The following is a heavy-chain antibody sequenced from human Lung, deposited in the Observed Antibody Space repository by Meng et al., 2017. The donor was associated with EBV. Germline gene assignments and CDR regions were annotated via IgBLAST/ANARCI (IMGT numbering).Heavy chain of an antibody. CDR3: AREWCSGGSCYPDY. CDR1: GASISSGDYY. Sequence: QGYRQEPVPGLVKPFPTPFRPCTCSGASISSGDYYWSWIRQPPAKGLEWIGYIYYSGSTYYNPSLKSRVTISVDTSKNQFSLKLSSVTATDTAVYYCAREWCSGGSCYPDYWGQGTLVTVSS. V-gene: IGHV4-30-4*01. J-gene: IGHJ4*02. D-gene: IGHD2-15*01. CDR2: IYYSGST.